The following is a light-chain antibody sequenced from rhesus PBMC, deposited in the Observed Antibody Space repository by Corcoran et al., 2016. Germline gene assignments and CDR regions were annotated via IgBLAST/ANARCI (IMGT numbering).Light chain of an antibody. CDR3: QRYSGSPYS. J-gene: IGKJ2*01. CDR1: QSVSTH. CDR2: GAS. Sequence: QVILTQSPATPSLSPVERVTLSCMACQSVSTHLAWYQQQPGQAPMLLTYGASSTAPGIPDRFSGSGSGTEFTLTISSLWPEDCAVYYCQRYSGSPYSFGQGAKVEFK. V-gene: IGKV3-53*01.